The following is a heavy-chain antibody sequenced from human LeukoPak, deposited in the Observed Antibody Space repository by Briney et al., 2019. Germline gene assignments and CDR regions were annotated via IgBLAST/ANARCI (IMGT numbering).Heavy chain of an antibody. CDR2: INAGNGNT. J-gene: IGHJ4*02. CDR1: GYTLTSYA. V-gene: IGHV1-3*01. CDR3: ARDRGGYCSGGSCYSSFSDY. Sequence: ASVKVSCKASGYTLTSYAMHWGRQAPGRRLEWMGWINAGNGNTKYSQKFQGSIPITVETSASTAYMELSSLRSEDTAVYYCARDRGGYCSGGSCYSSFSDYWGQGTLVTVSS. D-gene: IGHD2-15*01.